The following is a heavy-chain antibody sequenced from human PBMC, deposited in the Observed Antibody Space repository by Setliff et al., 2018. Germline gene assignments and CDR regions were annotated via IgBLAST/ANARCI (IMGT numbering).Heavy chain of an antibody. CDR2: ISAYNGNT. D-gene: IGHD4-17*01. CDR3: ARVVGDYDYEDYYYYGMDV. Sequence: ASVKVSCKASGYTFTSYGISWVRQVPGQGLEWMGWISAYNGNTNYAQKLQGRVTLTTDTSTSTAYMELRSLRSDDTAVYYCARVVGDYDYEDYYYYGMDVWGQGTTVTVSS. J-gene: IGHJ6*02. CDR1: GYTFTSYG. V-gene: IGHV1-18*01.